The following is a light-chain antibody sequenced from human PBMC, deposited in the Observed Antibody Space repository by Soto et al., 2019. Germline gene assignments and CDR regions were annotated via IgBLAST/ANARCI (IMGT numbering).Light chain of an antibody. V-gene: IGKV3-20*01. Sequence: EIVLTQSPGTLSLSPGERATLSCRASQSVSGSHLAWYQQKPGQAPRLLIYGASSRATGIPDRFSGSGSGTDFTLTISRLEPEDVAVYYCQQYGGSPLVTFGGGTKVEIK. J-gene: IGKJ4*01. CDR2: GAS. CDR3: QQYGGSPLVT. CDR1: QSVSGSH.